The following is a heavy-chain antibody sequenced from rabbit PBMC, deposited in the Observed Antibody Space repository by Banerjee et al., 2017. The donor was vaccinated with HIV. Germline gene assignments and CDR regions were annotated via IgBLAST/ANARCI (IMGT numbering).Heavy chain of an antibody. CDR3: ARDLAGAIGWNFNL. CDR2: INTSSGNT. J-gene: IGHJ4*01. V-gene: IGHV1S45*01. Sequence: QEQLVESGGGLVQPEGSLTLTCTASGSTLSRYYICWVRQAPGKGLEWIACINTSSGNTVYASWAKGRFTISKTSSTTVTLQMTSLTAADTATYFCARDLAGAIGWNFNLWGPGTLVTVS. CDR1: GSTLSRYY. D-gene: IGHD4-1*01.